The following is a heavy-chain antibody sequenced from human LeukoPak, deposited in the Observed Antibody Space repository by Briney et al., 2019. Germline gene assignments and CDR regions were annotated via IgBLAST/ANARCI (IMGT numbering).Heavy chain of an antibody. J-gene: IGHJ6*03. V-gene: IGHV4-39*07. CDR3: ARDIVVVPAAMLRYYYYYYMDV. CDR2: IYTSGST. CDR1: GGSISSSSYY. Sequence: SETLSLTCTVSGGSISSSSYYWGWIRQPPGKGLEWIGRIYTSGSTNYNPSLKSRVTMSVDTSKNQFSLKLSSVTAADTAVYYCARDIVVVPAAMLRYYYYYYMDVWGKGTTVTVSS. D-gene: IGHD2-2*01.